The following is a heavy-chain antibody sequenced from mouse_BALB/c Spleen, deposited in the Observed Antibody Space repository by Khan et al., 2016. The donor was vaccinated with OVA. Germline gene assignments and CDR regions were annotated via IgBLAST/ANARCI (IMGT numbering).Heavy chain of an antibody. CDR1: GYSIASDYA. CDR3: ARVYGGDFDY. V-gene: IGHV3-2*02. D-gene: IGHD1-1*01. CDR2: ISYSGNT. J-gene: IGHJ2*01. Sequence: EVQLVESGPGLVRPSQSLSLTCTVTGYSIASDYAWNWIRQFPGNKLEWMGFISYSGNTNYNPSPKSRISITRDTSKNQFFLKLNSVTTEDTARYYCARVYGGDFDYGGQGTPLTVSS.